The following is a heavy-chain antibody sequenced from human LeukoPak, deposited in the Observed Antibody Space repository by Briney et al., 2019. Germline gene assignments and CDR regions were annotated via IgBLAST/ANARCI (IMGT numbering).Heavy chain of an antibody. CDR1: GFTFSSYA. D-gene: IGHD1-1*01. Sequence: GGSLRLSCAASGFTFSSYAMSWVRQAPGKGLEWVSGISGSGGSIYYADSVKGRFTISRDNSKNTLYLQMNSLRAEDTAVYFCAKSRSGSANWALQIFDNWGQGTLVTVSS. CDR3: AKSRSGSANWALQIFDN. J-gene: IGHJ4*02. CDR2: ISGSGGSI. V-gene: IGHV3-23*01.